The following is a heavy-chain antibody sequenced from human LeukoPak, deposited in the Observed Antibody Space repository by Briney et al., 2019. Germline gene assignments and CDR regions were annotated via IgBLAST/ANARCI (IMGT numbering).Heavy chain of an antibody. CDR2: IYHSGST. D-gene: IGHD3-3*01. Sequence: SQTLSLTCTVSGGSISSGGYYWSWIRQPPGKGLEWIGYIYHSGSTYYNPSLKSRVTISVDRSKNQFSLKLSSVTAADTAVYYCALVWSGYYRGTLDVWGKGTTVTVSS. CDR3: ALVWSGYYRGTLDV. J-gene: IGHJ6*04. CDR1: GGSISSGGYY. V-gene: IGHV4-30-2*01.